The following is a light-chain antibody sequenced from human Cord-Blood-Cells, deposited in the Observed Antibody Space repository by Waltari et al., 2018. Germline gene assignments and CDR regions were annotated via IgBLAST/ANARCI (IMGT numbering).Light chain of an antibody. J-gene: IGLJ1*01. CDR2: GNS. CDR1: SSNIGAGYD. Sequence: QSVLTQPPSVSGAPGQRVTISCTGSSSNIGAGYDVHWYQQLPGTAPKLLIYGNSNRPPGFPDRFSGSKSGTSASLAISGLQAEDEADYYCQSYDSSLSGYVFGTGTKVTVL. V-gene: IGLV1-40*01. CDR3: QSYDSSLSGYV.